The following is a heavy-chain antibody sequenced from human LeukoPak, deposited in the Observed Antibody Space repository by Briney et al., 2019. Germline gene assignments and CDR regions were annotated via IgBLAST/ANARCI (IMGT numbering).Heavy chain of an antibody. J-gene: IGHJ4*02. V-gene: IGHV3-23*01. Sequence: PGGSLRLSCAASGFTFSSYAMSWVRQAPGKGLEWVSAISGSGGSTYYADSVKGRFTISRDNSKNTLYLQMNSLRAEDTAVYYCAKDLNPSEQWPSPFDYWGQGTLVTVSS. D-gene: IGHD6-19*01. CDR1: GFTFSSYA. CDR2: ISGSGGST. CDR3: AKDLNPSEQWPSPFDY.